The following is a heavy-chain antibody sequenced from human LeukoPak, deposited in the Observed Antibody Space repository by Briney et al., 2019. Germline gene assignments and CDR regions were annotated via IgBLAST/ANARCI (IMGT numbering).Heavy chain of an antibody. V-gene: IGHV1-2*02. CDR1: AYTFTGYY. D-gene: IGHD4-17*01. CDR3: ARGRDTKYGEYGSIDT. J-gene: IGHJ5*02. Sequence: ASVKVSFKASAYTFTGYYMDWVRQAPGQGLEWMGWINPNSGGANYAQKFQGRVTMTRDTSINTAYMEVSRLRSDDTAVYYCARGRDTKYGEYGSIDTWGQGTLVTVSS. CDR2: INPNSGGA.